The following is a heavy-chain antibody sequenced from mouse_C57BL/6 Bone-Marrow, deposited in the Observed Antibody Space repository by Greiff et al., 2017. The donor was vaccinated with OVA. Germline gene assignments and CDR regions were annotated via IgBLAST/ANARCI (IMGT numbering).Heavy chain of an antibody. J-gene: IGHJ4*01. Sequence: EVHLVESEGGLVQPGSSMKLSCTASGFTFSDYYMAWVRQVPEKGLEWVANINYDGSSTYYLDSLKSRFIISRDNAKNILYLQMSSLKSEDTATYYCARGNYSNPYYAMDYWGQGTSVTVSS. CDR3: ARGNYSNPYYAMDY. D-gene: IGHD2-5*01. CDR2: INYDGSST. V-gene: IGHV5-16*01. CDR1: GFTFSDYY.